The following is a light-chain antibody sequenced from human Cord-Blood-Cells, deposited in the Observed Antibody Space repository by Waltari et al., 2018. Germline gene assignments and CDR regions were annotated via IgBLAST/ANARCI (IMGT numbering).Light chain of an antibody. J-gene: IGLJ3*02. V-gene: IGLV2-14*01. Sequence: QSALTQPASVSGSPGQSLTISCPGTSRDVGGYNYVSWYQQHPGKAPKLMIYDVSKRPSGVSTRFSGSKSGNTASLTISGLQAEDEADYYCSSYTSSSTWVFGGGTKLTVL. CDR2: DVS. CDR3: SSYTSSSTWV. CDR1: SRDVGGYNY.